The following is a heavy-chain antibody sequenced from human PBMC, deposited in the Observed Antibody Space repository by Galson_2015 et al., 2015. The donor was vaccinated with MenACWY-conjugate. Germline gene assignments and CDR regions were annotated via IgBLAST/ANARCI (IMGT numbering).Heavy chain of an antibody. CDR2: INSDGSST. CDR1: GFTFSSYW. D-gene: IGHD6-19*01. Sequence: SLRLSCAASGFTFSSYWMHWVRQAPGKGLVWVSRINSDGSSTSYADSVKGRFTISRDNAKNTLYLQMNSLRAEDTAVYYCAREGQWLVLFDYWGQGTLVTVSS. CDR3: AREGQWLVLFDY. V-gene: IGHV3-74*01. J-gene: IGHJ4*02.